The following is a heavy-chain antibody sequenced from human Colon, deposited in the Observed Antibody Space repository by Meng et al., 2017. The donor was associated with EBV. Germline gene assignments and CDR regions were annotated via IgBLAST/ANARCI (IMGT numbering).Heavy chain of an antibody. D-gene: IGHD3-3*01. Sequence: GQVGGSGGGSVHPGGSLRLSCAASGFTFSTYWMHWVRQVPGKGLIWVSRVKLDGTSTYYADSVRGRFTISRDNAKNTVYLQMNTLRAEDTAVYYCVRDRPSWTWGQGTLVTVSS. CDR3: VRDRPSWT. V-gene: IGHV3-74*01. CDR2: VKLDGTST. J-gene: IGHJ5*02. CDR1: GFTFSTYW.